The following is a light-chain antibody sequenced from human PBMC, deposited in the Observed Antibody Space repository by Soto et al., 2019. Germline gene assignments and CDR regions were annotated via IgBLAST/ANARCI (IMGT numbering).Light chain of an antibody. CDR1: TSNIGRYS. Sequence: QSVLTQPPSLSGTPGQRVTILGSGSTSNIGRYSVNWYQHFPGTAPKILIYSDDERPSGVPDRFSGSKSGTSASLAISGLQSEDEAEYYCAAWDDNLNGPLFGGGTKVTVL. CDR3: AAWDDNLNGPL. CDR2: SDD. J-gene: IGLJ3*02. V-gene: IGLV1-44*01.